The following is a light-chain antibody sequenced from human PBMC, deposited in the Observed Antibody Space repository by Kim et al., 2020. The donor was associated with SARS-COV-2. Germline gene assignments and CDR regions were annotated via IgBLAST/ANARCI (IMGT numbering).Light chain of an antibody. CDR1: SSNIGNNT. Sequence: GQRVTISCSGGSSNIGNNTVSWYQLFPGAAPRLLIYDNHKRPSGVPDRFSGSKSGTTASLAISGLQSEDETDYFCTTWDDSLNGWVFGGGTKVTVL. CDR2: DNH. V-gene: IGLV1-44*01. J-gene: IGLJ3*02. CDR3: TTWDDSLNGWV.